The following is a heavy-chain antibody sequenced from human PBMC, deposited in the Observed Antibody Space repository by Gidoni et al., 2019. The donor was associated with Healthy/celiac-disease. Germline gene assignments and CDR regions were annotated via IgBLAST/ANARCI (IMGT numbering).Heavy chain of an antibody. V-gene: IGHV1-58*01. D-gene: IGHD4-17*01. CDR3: AAPYGDYVVDYYYYGMDV. CDR2: IVVGSGNT. J-gene: IGHJ6*02. Sequence: VRQARGQRLEWIGWIVVGSGNTNYEQKFQERVTITRDMSTSTAYMELSSLRSEDTAVYYCAAPYGDYVVDYYYYGMDVWGQGTTVTVSS.